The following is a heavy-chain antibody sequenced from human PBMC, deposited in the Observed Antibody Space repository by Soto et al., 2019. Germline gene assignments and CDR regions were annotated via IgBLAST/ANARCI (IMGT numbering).Heavy chain of an antibody. D-gene: IGHD3-10*01. Sequence: ASVKVSCKASGYTFPNYGISWVRQAPGQGFEWMGWISPYKGNTNYAQKLQGRVTMTTDTSTSTAYMELRSLRSDDTAIYYCARDLDGSGSYYTDYRGQGTLVTVS. V-gene: IGHV1-18*01. CDR1: GYTFPNYG. CDR3: ARDLDGSGSYYTDY. J-gene: IGHJ4*02. CDR2: ISPYKGNT.